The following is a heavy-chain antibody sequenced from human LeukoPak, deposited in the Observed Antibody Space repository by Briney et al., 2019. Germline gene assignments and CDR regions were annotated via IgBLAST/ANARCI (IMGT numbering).Heavy chain of an antibody. CDR3: ARHGCSGGSCYPHFDY. CDR1: GYSFTSYW. Sequence: RGESLKVSCKGSGYSFTSYWISWVRQMPGKGLEWMGRIDPSDSYTNYSPSFQVHVTISADKSISTAYLQWSSLKASDTAMYYCARHGCSGGSCYPHFDYWGQGTLVTVSS. CDR2: IDPSDSYT. D-gene: IGHD2-15*01. V-gene: IGHV5-10-1*01. J-gene: IGHJ4*02.